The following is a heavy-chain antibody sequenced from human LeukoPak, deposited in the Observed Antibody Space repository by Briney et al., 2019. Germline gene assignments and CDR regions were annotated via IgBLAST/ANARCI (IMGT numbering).Heavy chain of an antibody. CDR2: IRYDGSNK. V-gene: IGHV3-30*02. CDR1: GFTFSNAW. CDR3: AKVMSYYDSSGYGGGVDY. D-gene: IGHD3-22*01. Sequence: PGGSLRLSCAASGFTFSNAWMSWVRQAPGKGLEWVAFIRYDGSNKYYADSVKGRFTISRDNSKNTLYLQMNSLRAEDTAVYYCAKVMSYYDSSGYGGGVDYWGQGTLVTASP. J-gene: IGHJ4*02.